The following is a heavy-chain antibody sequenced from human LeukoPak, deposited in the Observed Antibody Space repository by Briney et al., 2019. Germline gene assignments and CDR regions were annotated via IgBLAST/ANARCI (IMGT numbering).Heavy chain of an antibody. CDR1: GFTFDDYG. J-gene: IGHJ4*02. CDR2: INWNGGST. Sequence: PGGSLRLSCAASGFTFDDYGMSWVRQAPGKGLEWVPGINWNGGSTGYADSVKGRFTISRDSAKNSLYLQMNSLRAEDTALYYCARVGGITFGGVIVAPFDYWGQGTLVTVSS. D-gene: IGHD3-16*02. CDR3: ARVGGITFGGVIVAPFDY. V-gene: IGHV3-20*04.